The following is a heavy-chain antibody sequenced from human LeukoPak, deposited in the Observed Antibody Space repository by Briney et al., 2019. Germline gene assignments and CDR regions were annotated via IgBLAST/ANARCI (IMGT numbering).Heavy chain of an antibody. CDR3: ARDIVHCGGDCYPGRGFDY. J-gene: IGHJ4*02. CDR1: GFTFSSYS. CDR2: ISSGSTYM. V-gene: IGHV3-21*01. Sequence: GGSLRLSCAASGFTFSSYSMNWVRQAPGKGLEWVSYISSGSTYMYYADSLKGRFTISRDNAKSSLYLQMNSLRAEDTAMYYCARDIVHCGGDCYPGRGFDYWGQGALVTVSS. D-gene: IGHD2-21*02.